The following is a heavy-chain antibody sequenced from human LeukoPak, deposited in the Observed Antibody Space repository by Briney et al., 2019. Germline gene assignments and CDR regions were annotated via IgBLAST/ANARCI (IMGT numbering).Heavy chain of an antibody. J-gene: IGHJ4*02. CDR1: GFTFDDYT. D-gene: IGHD5-18*01. CDR2: ISWDAGRT. V-gene: IGHV3-43*01. CDR3: AKADTTLDPFDH. Sequence: GGSLRLSCAAYGFTFDDYTMHWVRQAPGKGLEWVSLISWDAGRTYYADSVKGRFTISRDNSKNSLYLQMNSLRTEDTALYYCAKADTTLDPFDHWGQGTLVTVSS.